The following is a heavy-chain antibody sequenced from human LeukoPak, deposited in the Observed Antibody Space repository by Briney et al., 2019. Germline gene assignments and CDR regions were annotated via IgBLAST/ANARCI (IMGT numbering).Heavy chain of an antibody. CDR2: IIPIFGTA. V-gene: IGHV1-69*13. J-gene: IGHJ4*02. D-gene: IGHD6-13*01. CDR3: ARDLDIAAAGTHFDY. CDR1: GYTFTSYG. Sequence: GASVKVSCKASGYTFTSYGISWVRQAPGQGLEWMGGIIPIFGTANYAQKFQGRVTITADESTSTAYMELSSLRSEDTAVYYCARDLDIAAAGTHFDYWGQGTLVTVSS.